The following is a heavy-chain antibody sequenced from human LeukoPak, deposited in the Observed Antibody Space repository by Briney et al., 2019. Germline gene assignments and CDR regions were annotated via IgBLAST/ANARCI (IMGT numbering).Heavy chain of an antibody. V-gene: IGHV3-66*04. Sequence: GGSLRLSCAASGFTVSSNYMSWVRQAPGKGLEWVSVIYSGGSTYYADSVKGRFTISRDNSKNTLYLQMNSLRAEDTAVYYCARRGYSGYDESYFDYWGQGTLVTVSS. CDR1: GFTVSSNY. CDR3: ARRGYSGYDESYFDY. J-gene: IGHJ4*02. CDR2: IYSGGST. D-gene: IGHD5-12*01.